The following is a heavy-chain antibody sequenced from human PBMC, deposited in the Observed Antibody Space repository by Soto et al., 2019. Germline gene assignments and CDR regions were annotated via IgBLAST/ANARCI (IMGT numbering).Heavy chain of an antibody. CDR3: ARTDEYNSQSSGWANRFDC. Sequence: VQLLEYGGDLVQPGGFLRLSCAASGFIFSNYAMTCIRQAPGKGQEWVSTFSSGGSTYYRDTVKGRFTISRDNSKNTLYLEMYSLRAEDTAVYYCARTDEYNSQSSGWANRFDCWGHGTLVTVSS. J-gene: IGHJ4*01. V-gene: IGHV3-23*01. CDR2: FSSGGST. CDR1: GFIFSNYA. D-gene: IGHD6-19*01.